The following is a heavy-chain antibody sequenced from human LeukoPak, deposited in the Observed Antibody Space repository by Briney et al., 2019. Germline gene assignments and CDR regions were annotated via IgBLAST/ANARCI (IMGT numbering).Heavy chain of an antibody. V-gene: IGHV4-4*07. CDR1: GGSISGYY. CDR3: ARGDPGYSGYYFDF. J-gene: IGHJ4*02. CDR2: IYTSGNT. D-gene: IGHD5-12*01. Sequence: KPSETLSLTCTVSGGSISGYYWSWIRQPAGKGLEWIGRIYTSGNTKYNPSPKSRVTMSVDTSKNQVSPRLSSVTAADTAVYYCARGDPGYSGYYFDFWGQGTLVTVSS.